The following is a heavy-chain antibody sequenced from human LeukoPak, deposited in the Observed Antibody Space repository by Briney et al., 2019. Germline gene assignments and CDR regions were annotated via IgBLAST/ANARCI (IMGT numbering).Heavy chain of an antibody. CDR1: GGSISSSSYY. CDR3: ARDFWSGYSPY. CDR2: IYYSGST. Sequence: PSETLSLTCTVSGGSISSSSYYWGWIRQPPGKGLEWIGSIYYSGSTYYNPSLKSRVTISVDTSKNRFSLKLSSVTAADTAVYYCARDFWSGYSPYWGQGTLVTVSS. J-gene: IGHJ4*02. V-gene: IGHV4-39*07. D-gene: IGHD3-3*01.